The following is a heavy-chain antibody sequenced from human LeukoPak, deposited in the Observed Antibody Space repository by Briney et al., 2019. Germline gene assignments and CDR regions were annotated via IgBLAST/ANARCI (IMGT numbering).Heavy chain of an antibody. Sequence: SETLSLTCTVSGFSISSGHYWGWVRQPPGAGLEWIGSVYQSGTTYYNPSLKSRVTTSVDMSKNQFSLRLRPVAAADAAVYYCARIFIRNGHSSYFDCWGQGTLVTVSS. CDR2: VYQSGTT. J-gene: IGHJ4*02. D-gene: IGHD2-8*01. CDR3: ARIFIRNGHSSYFDC. V-gene: IGHV4-38-2*02. CDR1: GFSISSGHY.